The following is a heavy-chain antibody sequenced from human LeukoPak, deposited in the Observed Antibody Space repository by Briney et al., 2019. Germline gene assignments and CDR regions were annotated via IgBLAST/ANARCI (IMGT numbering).Heavy chain of an antibody. D-gene: IGHD3-3*01. CDR1: GFTFKNYA. J-gene: IGHJ5*02. CDR2: ISYERSNK. V-gene: IGHV3-30-3*01. CDR3: ARGKGIRYLEWLLSYH. Sequence: GGSLRLSCAGSGFTFKNYALHWIRQAPGKGLVWVAAISYERSNKDYADSVKGRFTISRDNSHNTVFLQMNSLRTEDTAVYFCARGKGIRYLEWLLSYHWGQGTLVTVSS.